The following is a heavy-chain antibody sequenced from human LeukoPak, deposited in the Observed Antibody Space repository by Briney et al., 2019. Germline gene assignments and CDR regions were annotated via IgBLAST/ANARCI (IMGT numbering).Heavy chain of an antibody. D-gene: IGHD3-16*01. V-gene: IGHV1-69*01. CDR3: ARVTFGVVGVHYYYYYMDV. CDR2: IIPIFGTA. Sequence: GASVKVSCKASGGTFSSYAISWVRQAPGQGLEWMGGIIPIFGTANYAQKFQGRVTITADESTSTAYMELSSLRSEDTAVYYCARVTFGVVGVHYYYYYMDVWGKGTTVTISS. J-gene: IGHJ6*03. CDR1: GGTFSSYA.